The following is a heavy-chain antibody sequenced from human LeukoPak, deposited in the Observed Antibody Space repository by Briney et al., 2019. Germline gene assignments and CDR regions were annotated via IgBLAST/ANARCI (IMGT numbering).Heavy chain of an antibody. V-gene: IGHV3-21*01. CDR2: ISSSSDYI. Sequence: PGGSLRLSCAASGFTFNYYSMNWVRQAPGKGLEWVSSISSSSDYIYYADSVKGRFTISRDNAKNSLYLQMNSLRAEDTAVYYCARVGYCSGGSCFYYYYGMDVWGQGTTVTVSS. CDR1: GFTFNYYS. D-gene: IGHD2-15*01. J-gene: IGHJ6*02. CDR3: ARVGYCSGGSCFYYYYGMDV.